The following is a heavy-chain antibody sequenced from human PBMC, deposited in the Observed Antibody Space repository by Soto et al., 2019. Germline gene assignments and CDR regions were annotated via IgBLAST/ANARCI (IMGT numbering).Heavy chain of an antibody. Sequence: GSLRLSCAASGFTFSSYWMSWVRHSPGKGLEWVANIKQDGSEKYYVDSVKGRFTISRDNAKNSLYLQMNSLRAEDTAVYYCARNWTEGSGSYHPAGYFDYWGQGTLVTVSS. CDR2: IKQDGSEK. J-gene: IGHJ4*02. V-gene: IGHV3-7*03. CDR3: ARNWTEGSGSYHPAGYFDY. D-gene: IGHD3-10*01. CDR1: GFTFSSYW.